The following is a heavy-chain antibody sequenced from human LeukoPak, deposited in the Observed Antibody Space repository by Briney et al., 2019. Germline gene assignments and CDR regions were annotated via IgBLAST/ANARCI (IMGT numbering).Heavy chain of an antibody. D-gene: IGHD2-21*02. Sequence: GGSLRLSCAASGFTFSDYYMSWIRQAPGKGLEWVSYISSSGSTIYYADSVKGRFTISRDNAKNSLYLQMNSLRAEDTAVYYCARGYRFCGGDCSGGAFDIWGQGTMVTVSS. CDR1: GFTFSDYY. CDR3: ARGYRFCGGDCSGGAFDI. V-gene: IGHV3-11*01. J-gene: IGHJ3*02. CDR2: ISSSGSTI.